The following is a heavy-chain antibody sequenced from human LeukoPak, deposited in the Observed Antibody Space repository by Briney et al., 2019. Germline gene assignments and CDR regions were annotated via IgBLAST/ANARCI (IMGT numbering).Heavy chain of an antibody. J-gene: IGHJ4*02. Sequence: GSLRLSCAASGFTFSDYSMNWVRQAPGKGLEWVSSILSGGAYTYYADSVKGRFTISRDEAKNSLYLQMNSLRVEDTAMYYCARARSPSDHWGQGTLVTVSS. V-gene: IGHV3-21*01. CDR2: ILSGGAYT. CDR1: GFTFSDYS. CDR3: ARARSPSDH.